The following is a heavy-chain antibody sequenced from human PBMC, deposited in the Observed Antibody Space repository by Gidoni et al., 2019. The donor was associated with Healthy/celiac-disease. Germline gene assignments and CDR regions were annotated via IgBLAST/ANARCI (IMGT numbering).Heavy chain of an antibody. CDR1: GFSLSTNGVG. J-gene: IGHJ4*02. V-gene: IGHV2-5*04. D-gene: IGHD3-3*01. CDR2: IYWDNDR. CDR3: VRTFWSGYQFAGAFDY. Sequence: QITLKESGPTLVKPTQTLTLTCPFSGFSLSTNGVGVGWIRQPPGKALEWLALIYWDNDRRYSPSLESRLIITKDTSKNQVVLTVTNMDPVDTGKYYCVRTFWSGYQFAGAFDYWGQGTLVTVSS.